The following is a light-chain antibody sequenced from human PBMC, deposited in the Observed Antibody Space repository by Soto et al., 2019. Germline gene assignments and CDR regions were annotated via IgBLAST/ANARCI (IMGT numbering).Light chain of an antibody. J-gene: IGKJ4*01. V-gene: IGKV1-5*03. CDR2: KAS. CDR1: QSISSW. Sequence: DIQMTQSPSTLSASVGDRVTITCRASQSISSWLAWYQQKPGKAPKLLIYKASSLESGDPSRFSGSGSGTEFTLTISSLQPDDFATYYCQQYNSYALTFGGGTKV. CDR3: QQYNSYALT.